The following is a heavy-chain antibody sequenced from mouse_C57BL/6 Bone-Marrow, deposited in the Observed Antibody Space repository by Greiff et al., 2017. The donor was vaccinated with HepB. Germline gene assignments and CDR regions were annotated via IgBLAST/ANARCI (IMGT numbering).Heavy chain of an antibody. D-gene: IGHD1-1*01. CDR3: VRQDYYGSSYDEFAY. J-gene: IGHJ3*01. CDR2: IRSKSNNYAT. Sequence: EVQLVESGGGLVQPKGSLKLSCAASGFSFNTYAMNWVRQAPGKGLEWVARIRSKSNNYATYYADSVKDRFTISRDDSESMLYLQMNNLKTEDTAMYYCVRQDYYGSSYDEFAYWGQGTLVTVSA. V-gene: IGHV10-1*01. CDR1: GFSFNTYA.